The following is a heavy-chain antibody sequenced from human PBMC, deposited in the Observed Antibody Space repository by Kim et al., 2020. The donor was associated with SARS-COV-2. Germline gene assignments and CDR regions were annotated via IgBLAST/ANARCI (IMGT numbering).Heavy chain of an antibody. Sequence: GGSLRLSCAASGFTFSSYAMHWVRQAPGKGLEYVSAISSNGGSTYYANSVKGRFTISRDNSKNTLYLQMGSLRAEDMAVYYCAREVRGVIPYYYYYGMDV. J-gene: IGHJ6*01. D-gene: IGHD3-10*01. CDR2: ISSNGGST. CDR1: GFTFSSYA. V-gene: IGHV3-64*01. CDR3: AREVRGVIPYYYYYGMDV.